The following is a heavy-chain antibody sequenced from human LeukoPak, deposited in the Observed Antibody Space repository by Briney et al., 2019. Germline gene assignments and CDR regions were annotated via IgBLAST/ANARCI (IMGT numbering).Heavy chain of an antibody. CDR1: GGSISSYH. D-gene: IGHD2-21*01. J-gene: IGHJ6*02. CDR2: IYYSGST. CDR3: ARDGGERYYYYYGMDV. V-gene: IGHV4-59*01. Sequence: SETLSLTCTVSGGSISSYHWSWIRQPPGKGLEWIGYIYYSGSTNYNPSLKSRVTISVDTSKNQFSLKLSSVTAADTAVYYCARDGGERYYYYYGMDVWGQGTTVTVSS.